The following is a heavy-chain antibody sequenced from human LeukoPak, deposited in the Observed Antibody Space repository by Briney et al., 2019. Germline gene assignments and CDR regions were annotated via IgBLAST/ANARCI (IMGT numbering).Heavy chain of an antibody. CDR2: IKQDGSEK. J-gene: IGHJ4*02. Sequence: GGSLRLSCAASGFTFSSYWMSWVRQAPGKGLEWGANIKQDGSEKYYVDAVKGRFTISRDNAKNSLYLQMNSLRAEDTAVYYCARDPGVVTPDYWGQGTLVTVSS. V-gene: IGHV3-7*01. CDR3: ARDPGVVTPDY. CDR1: GFTFSSYW. D-gene: IGHD4-23*01.